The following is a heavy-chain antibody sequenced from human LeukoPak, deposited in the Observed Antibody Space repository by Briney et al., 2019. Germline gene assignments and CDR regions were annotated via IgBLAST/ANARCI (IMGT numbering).Heavy chain of an antibody. Sequence: GGSLRLSCAASGFTFSSYGMNWVRQAPGKGLEWVSGISGSAGTTYYADSVKGRFTISRDNSKNTLYLQMSSLRAEDTAVYYCAKPRYSTGWTNFDYWGQGTLVTVSS. D-gene: IGHD6-19*01. CDR2: ISGSAGTT. CDR1: GFTFSSYG. CDR3: AKPRYSTGWTNFDY. V-gene: IGHV3-23*01. J-gene: IGHJ4*02.